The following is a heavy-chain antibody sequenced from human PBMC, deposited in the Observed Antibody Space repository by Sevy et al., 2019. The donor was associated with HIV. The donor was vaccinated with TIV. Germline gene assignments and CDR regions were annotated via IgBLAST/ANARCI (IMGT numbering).Heavy chain of an antibody. J-gene: IGHJ3*02. D-gene: IGHD1-26*01. CDR1: GGSISGNF. CDR2: IYYSGST. V-gene: IGHV4-59*01. Sequence: SETLSLTCSVSGGSISGNFWTWIRQPPGKGLEWIGYIYYSGSTNSNPSLKSRVSISLDTSKNQFSLRLNSVTATDTAVYYCASDCGCYYDAFHIWGQGTLVTVSS. CDR3: ASDCGCYYDAFHI.